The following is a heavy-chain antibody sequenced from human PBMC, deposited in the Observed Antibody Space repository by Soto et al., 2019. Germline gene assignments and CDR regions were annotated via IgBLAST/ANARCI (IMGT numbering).Heavy chain of an antibody. D-gene: IGHD5-18*01. V-gene: IGHV1-69*08. CDR2: IIPILGKA. Sequence: AASLKVSCKSSEGTFRSNTISWVRQAHGKGLEWMGRIIPILGKANSAQKFQGRVTITGDKSTSTAYMELSSLRSEDPAVYYCARDGDSSGSSGMDVWG. CDR1: EGTFRSNT. CDR3: ARDGDSSGSSGMDV. J-gene: IGHJ6*02.